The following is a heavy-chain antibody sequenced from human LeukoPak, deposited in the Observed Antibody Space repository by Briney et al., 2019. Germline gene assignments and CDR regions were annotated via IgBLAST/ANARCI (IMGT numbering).Heavy chain of an antibody. J-gene: IGHJ6*02. CDR3: AREAPHSSGMIDCYNYYGMDV. V-gene: IGHV3-30-3*01. CDR1: GFTFRSYE. CDR2: ISYDGSTK. Sequence: GGSLRLSCAASGFTFRSYEMNWVRQAPGKGLEWVAVISYDGSTKYYADSVKGRFTISKDNSKNTLYLQMNSLKPEDTAVYYCAREAPHSSGMIDCYNYYGMDVWGPGTSVTVSS. D-gene: IGHD3-22*01.